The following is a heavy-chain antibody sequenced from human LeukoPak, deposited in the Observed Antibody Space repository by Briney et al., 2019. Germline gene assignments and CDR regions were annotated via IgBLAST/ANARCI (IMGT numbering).Heavy chain of an antibody. J-gene: IGHJ4*02. CDR3: AREGSARYYDILTGYYRSPYFDH. V-gene: IGHV3-7*03. Sequence: PGGSLRLSCAASGFTFSSYWMSWVRQAPGKGLEWVANIKQGGSEKYYVDSVKGRFTISRDNAKNSVYLQMNSLRAEDTAVYYCAREGSARYYDILTGYYRSPYFDHWGQGTLVTVSS. CDR1: GFTFSSYW. CDR2: IKQGGSEK. D-gene: IGHD3-9*01.